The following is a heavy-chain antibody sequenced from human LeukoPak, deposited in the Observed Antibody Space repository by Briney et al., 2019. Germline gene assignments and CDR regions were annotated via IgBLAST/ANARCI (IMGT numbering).Heavy chain of an antibody. J-gene: IGHJ6*02. D-gene: IGHD2-2*01. CDR1: GFTFSTYA. V-gene: IGHV3-23*01. CDR2: ISGSGGGT. Sequence: GGSLRLSCAASGFTFSTYAMTWVRQAPGKGLQWVSAISGSGGGTYYADSVKGRFTISRDNSKNTLYLQMNSLRAEDTAVYYWAKDKGYIVVVPDYAMDVWGQGTTVIVSS. CDR3: AKDKGYIVVVPDYAMDV.